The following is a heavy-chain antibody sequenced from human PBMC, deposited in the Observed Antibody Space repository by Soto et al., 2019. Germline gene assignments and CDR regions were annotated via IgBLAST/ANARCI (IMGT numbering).Heavy chain of an antibody. D-gene: IGHD3-3*01. CDR2: IYYSGST. CDR1: GGSISSCGYY. V-gene: IGHV4-31*03. Sequence: PSETLCLTCTVSGGSISSCGYYWSWIRQHPGKGLEWIGYIYYSGSTYYNPSLKSRVTISVDTSKNQFSLKLSSVTAADTAVYYCARLVENYDFWSGYFLGPLSAFDIWGQGTMVTVSS. CDR3: ARLVENYDFWSGYFLGPLSAFDI. J-gene: IGHJ3*02.